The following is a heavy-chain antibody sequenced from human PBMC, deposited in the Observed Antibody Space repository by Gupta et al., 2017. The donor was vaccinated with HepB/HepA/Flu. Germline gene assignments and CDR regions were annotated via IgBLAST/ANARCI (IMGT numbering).Heavy chain of an antibody. Sequence: QVQLVESGGGVVQPGRSLRLSCAASGFTFSTYGMHWARQAPGKGLDWVAVVSPDESHKYYADSVKGRFTISRDNSKNTLYLQMNSLRTEDTAVYYCAKGPPGSCSSINCYDHFDYWGQGTLVIVSS. CDR1: GFTFSTYG. D-gene: IGHD2-2*01. CDR3: AKGPPGSCSSINCYDHFDY. J-gene: IGHJ4*02. CDR2: VSPDESHK. V-gene: IGHV3-30*18.